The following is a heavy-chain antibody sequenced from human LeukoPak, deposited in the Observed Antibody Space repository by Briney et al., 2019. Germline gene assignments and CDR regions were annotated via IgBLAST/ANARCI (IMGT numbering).Heavy chain of an antibody. CDR3: AKDILWFGESGNGLDV. CDR2: ISGSGGST. Sequence: GGSLRLSCAASGFTFSSYAMSWVRQAPGRGLEWVSAISGSGGSTYYADSVKGRFTISRDNSKNTLYLQMNSPRAEDTALYYCAKDILWFGESGNGLDVWGKGTTVTVSS. D-gene: IGHD3-10*01. V-gene: IGHV3-23*01. CDR1: GFTFSSYA. J-gene: IGHJ6*04.